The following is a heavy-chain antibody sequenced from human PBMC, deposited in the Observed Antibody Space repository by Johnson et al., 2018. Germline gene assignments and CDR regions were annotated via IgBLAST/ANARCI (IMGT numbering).Heavy chain of an antibody. D-gene: IGHD6-19*01. J-gene: IGHJ4*02. Sequence: EVQLVESGGGLVQPGGSLRLSCIASGFTFRNYAMSWVRPAPGKGLEWVAGINPPGNITNSAYSGWGRFTFSQDNSQNTRFLHLNSLTAEDTAKYYCAKARDDKGQWRLNFDYGGQGSLVIVSS. CDR3: AKARDDKGQWRLNFDY. CDR2: INPPGNIT. CDR1: GFTFRNYA. V-gene: IGHV3-23*04.